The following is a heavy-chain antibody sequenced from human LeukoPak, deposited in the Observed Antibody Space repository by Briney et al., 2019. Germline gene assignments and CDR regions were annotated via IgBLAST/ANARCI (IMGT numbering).Heavy chain of an antibody. Sequence: SETLSLTCTVSGGSISSYYWSWIRQPPGKGLEWIGYIYYSGSTYYNPSLKSRVTISVDTSKNQFSLKLSSVTAADTAVYYCARDGQQLVPYYGMDVWGQGTTVTVSS. V-gene: IGHV4-59*12. CDR2: IYYSGST. J-gene: IGHJ6*02. CDR3: ARDGQQLVPYYGMDV. D-gene: IGHD6-13*01. CDR1: GGSISSYY.